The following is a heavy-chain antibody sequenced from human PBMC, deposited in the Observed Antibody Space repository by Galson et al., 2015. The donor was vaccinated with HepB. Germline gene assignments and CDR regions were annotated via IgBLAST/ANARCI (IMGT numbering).Heavy chain of an antibody. CDR1: GFTFEDHA. CDR3: ARDMDYFYVSGSPTGFDA. CDR2: ISWNGGRV. Sequence: SLRLSCAVSGFTFEDHAMHWVRQPPGKGLEWVASISWNGGRVDYVGSVKGRFTVSRDNAKKSLHLQMMSLSPEDTAFYYCARDMDYFYVSGSPTGFDAWGQGTLVIVSS. V-gene: IGHV3-9*01. D-gene: IGHD3-10*01. J-gene: IGHJ5*02.